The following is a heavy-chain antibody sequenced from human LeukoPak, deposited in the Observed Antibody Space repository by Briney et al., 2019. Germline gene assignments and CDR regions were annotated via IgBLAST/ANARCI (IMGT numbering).Heavy chain of an antibody. V-gene: IGHV4-61*05. D-gene: IGHD2-15*01. Sequence: SETLSLTCSVSGGSISSTSWYWGWIRQPPGKGLECIGEIHHSGTTNYNPSLKSRVTISVDKSKNEFSLKLNSVTAADTAVYYCARAFLVGYSPEEYFFDYWGQGTLVTVSS. CDR1: GGSISSTSW. CDR2: IHHSGTT. J-gene: IGHJ4*02. CDR3: ARAFLVGYSPEEYFFDY.